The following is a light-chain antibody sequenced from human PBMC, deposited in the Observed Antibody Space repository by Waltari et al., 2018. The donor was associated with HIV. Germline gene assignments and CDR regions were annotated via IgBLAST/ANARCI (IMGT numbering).Light chain of an antibody. J-gene: IGLJ2*01. V-gene: IGLV2-8*01. CDR1: GSDVGGYNY. CDR2: EVT. CDR3: SSYAGSSNLRV. Sequence: QSALTQPPSASGSPGQSVTISCTGTGSDVGGYNYVPWYQQHPGKAPKLMIYEVTKRPSGVPDRFSGSKSGNTASLTVSGLQAEDEADYYCSSYAGSSNLRVFGGGTKLTVL.